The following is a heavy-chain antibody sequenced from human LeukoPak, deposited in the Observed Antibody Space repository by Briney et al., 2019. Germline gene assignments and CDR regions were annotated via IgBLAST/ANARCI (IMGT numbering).Heavy chain of an antibody. D-gene: IGHD3-3*01. Sequence: GGSLRLSCAASGFTFSNYWMSWVRQAPGRGLAWVANIKQDGSEKYYVDSVTGRFTISRDNAKNSLFLQMNSLRAEDTAVYYCARWATSFDLWGQGTLVTVSS. CDR2: IKQDGSEK. CDR3: ARWATSFDL. CDR1: GFTFSNYW. J-gene: IGHJ4*02. V-gene: IGHV3-7*01.